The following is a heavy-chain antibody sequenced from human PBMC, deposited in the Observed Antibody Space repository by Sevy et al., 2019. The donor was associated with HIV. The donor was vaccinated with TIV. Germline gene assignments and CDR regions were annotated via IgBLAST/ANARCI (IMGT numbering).Heavy chain of an antibody. J-gene: IGHJ4*02. D-gene: IGHD1-26*01. CDR1: GGSITSLY. CDR3: AGENAWGRGYS. V-gene: IGHV4-59*08. CDR2: IYYNGHI. Sequence: SETLSLTCTVSGGSITSLYWNWIRQPPGKGLEWIANIYYNGHINYNPSLTSRVHLSLDTSKNQFSLRLSSVTAADTAMYYCAGENAWGRGYSWGQGTLVTVSS.